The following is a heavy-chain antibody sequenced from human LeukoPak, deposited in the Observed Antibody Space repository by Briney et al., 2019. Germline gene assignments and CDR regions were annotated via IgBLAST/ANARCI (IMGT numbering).Heavy chain of an antibody. CDR3: ARSYYSVLDY. D-gene: IGHD3-10*01. CDR2: INHSGST. V-gene: IGHV4-34*01. J-gene: IGHJ4*02. Sequence: PSETLSLTCAVYGGSFSGYYWSWIRQPPGKGLEWIGEINHSGSTNYNPSLKSRVTISVDTSKNQFSLKLSSVTAADTAVYYCARSYYSVLDYWGQGTLVTVSS. CDR1: GGSFSGYY.